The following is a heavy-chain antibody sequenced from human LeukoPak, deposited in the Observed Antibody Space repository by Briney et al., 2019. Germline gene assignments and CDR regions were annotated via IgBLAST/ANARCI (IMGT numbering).Heavy chain of an antibody. Sequence: TSETLSLTCTVSGGSINSGGYYWSWIRQHPGKGLEWIGYIYNSGSSYYNPSLKSRVIISVDTSKNQFSLKLRSVTAADTAVYYCARVSHDSGGVEYFQNWGQGTLVTVSS. V-gene: IGHV4-30-4*08. CDR2: IYNSGSS. CDR3: ARVSHDSGGVEYFQN. CDR1: GGSINSGGYY. D-gene: IGHD4-23*01. J-gene: IGHJ1*01.